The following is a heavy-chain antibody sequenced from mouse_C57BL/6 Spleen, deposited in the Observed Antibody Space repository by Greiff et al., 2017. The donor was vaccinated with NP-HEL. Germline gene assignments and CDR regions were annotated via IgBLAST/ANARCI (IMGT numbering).Heavy chain of an antibody. D-gene: IGHD4-1*01. CDR3: ARGSWDADWFAY. CDR2: IDPGSGNT. CDR1: GYTFTDYY. V-gene: IGHV1-76*01. Sequence: QVQLQQPGAELVRPGASVKLSCKASGYTFTDYYINWVKQRPGQGLEWIGRIDPGSGNTYYNEKFKGKATLTVETSSSTAYMQLSSLTSEDSAVYFFARGSWDADWFAYWGQGTLVTVSA. J-gene: IGHJ3*01.